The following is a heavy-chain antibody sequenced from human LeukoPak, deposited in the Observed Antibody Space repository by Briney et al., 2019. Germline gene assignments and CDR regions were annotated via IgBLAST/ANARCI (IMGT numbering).Heavy chain of an antibody. V-gene: IGHV3-23*01. D-gene: IGHD1-26*01. CDR3: AKNRGNYLAPTYDH. CDR1: VFTFTSNA. J-gene: IGHJ5*02. Sequence: GGSLRLSCAASVFTFTSNAMSWLRQARGKGLEWVSSISGSGGSTYYADSVKGRFTISRDISKNTLYLQMNSLRDEDTAVYYCAKNRGNYLAPTYDHWGQGTLVTVSS. CDR2: ISGSGGST.